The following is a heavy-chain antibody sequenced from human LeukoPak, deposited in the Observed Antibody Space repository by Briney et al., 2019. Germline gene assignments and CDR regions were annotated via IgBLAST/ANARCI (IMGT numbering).Heavy chain of an antibody. Sequence: GGSLRLSCTASGFTFGDYLMSWFRQAPGKGLEWIGFISGGTTEYAASVKGRFTISRDDSTSIAYLQMNSLRAEDTAVYYCARDCGGDCYPYYYYGMDVWGQGTTVTVSS. D-gene: IGHD2-21*02. CDR3: ARDCGGDCYPYYYYGMDV. V-gene: IGHV3-49*03. CDR2: ISGGTT. J-gene: IGHJ6*02. CDR1: GFTFGDYL.